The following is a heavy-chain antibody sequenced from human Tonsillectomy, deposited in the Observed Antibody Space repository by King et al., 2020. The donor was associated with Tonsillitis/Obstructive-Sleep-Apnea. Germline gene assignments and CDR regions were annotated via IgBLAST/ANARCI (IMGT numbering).Heavy chain of an antibody. CDR2: ISSNGGST. Sequence: VQLVESGGGLVQPGGSLRLSCSASGFTFSSYAMHWVRQAPGKGLEYVSAISSNGGSTYYADSVKGRFTISRDNSKNTLYLQMSSLRAEDAAVYYCVKDRRFSHFDYWGQGTLVTVSS. CDR3: VKDRRFSHFDY. CDR1: GFTFSSYA. V-gene: IGHV3-64D*06. D-gene: IGHD3-3*01. J-gene: IGHJ4*02.